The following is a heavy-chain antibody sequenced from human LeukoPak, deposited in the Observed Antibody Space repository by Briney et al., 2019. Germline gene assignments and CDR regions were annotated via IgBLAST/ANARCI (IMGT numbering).Heavy chain of an antibody. CDR2: INHSGST. J-gene: IGHJ4*02. CDR1: GGSFSSYY. Sequence: SETLSLTCAVYGGSFSSYYWSWIRQPPGKGLEWIGEINHSGSTNYNPSLKSRVTISVDTSKNQFSLKLSSVTAADTTVYYCARGRVGATKDFDYWGQGTLVTVSS. V-gene: IGHV4-34*01. D-gene: IGHD1-26*01. CDR3: ARGRVGATKDFDY.